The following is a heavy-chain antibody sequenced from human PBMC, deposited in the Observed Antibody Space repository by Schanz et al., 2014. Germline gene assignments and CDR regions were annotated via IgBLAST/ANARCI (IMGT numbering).Heavy chain of an antibody. J-gene: IGHJ4*02. CDR2: ISGTTTYT. CDR3: AKQIHYDILTVTRN. D-gene: IGHD3-9*01. V-gene: IGHV3-48*04. Sequence: DVQLLESGGGLVQPGGSLRLSCAASGFTFNSYAMTWVRQAPGKGLEWVSYISGTTTYTNYADSVKGRFTISRDNAKNSLYLQMNSLRAEDTAVYYCAKQIHYDILTVTRNWGQGTLVTVSS. CDR1: GFTFNSYA.